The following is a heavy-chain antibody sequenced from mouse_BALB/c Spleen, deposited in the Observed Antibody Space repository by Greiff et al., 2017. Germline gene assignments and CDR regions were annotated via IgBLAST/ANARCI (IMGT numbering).Heavy chain of an antibody. CDR3: ARGWDYGYYFDY. Sequence: EVKLVESGGGLVKPGGSLKLSCAASGFTFSSYAMSWVRQTPEKRLEWVASISSGGSTYYPDSVKGRFTISRDNARNILYLQMSSLRSEDTAMYYCARGWDYGYYFDYWGQGTTLTVSS. J-gene: IGHJ2*01. CDR1: GFTFSSYA. CDR2: ISSGGST. V-gene: IGHV5-6-5*01. D-gene: IGHD1-2*01.